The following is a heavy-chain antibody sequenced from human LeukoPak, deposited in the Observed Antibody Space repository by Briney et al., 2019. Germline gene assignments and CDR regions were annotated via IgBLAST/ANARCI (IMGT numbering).Heavy chain of an antibody. D-gene: IGHD3-9*01. Sequence: PGGSLRLSCAASGFTFSSYAMSWVRQARGKGREWVSAISGSGGSTYYADSVKGRFTISRDNSKNTLYLQMNSLRAEDTAVYYCATIRRLWGIGYDILTGPFDYWGQGTLVTVSS. CDR2: ISGSGGST. V-gene: IGHV3-23*01. CDR1: GFTFSSYA. CDR3: ATIRRLWGIGYDILTGPFDY. J-gene: IGHJ4*02.